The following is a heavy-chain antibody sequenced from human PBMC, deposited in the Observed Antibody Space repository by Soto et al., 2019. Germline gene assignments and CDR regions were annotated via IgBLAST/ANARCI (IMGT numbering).Heavy chain of an antibody. J-gene: IGHJ1*01. CDR2: ISSGTSYK. CDR3: ARDSSALWEPVQYPQH. Sequence: GGSLRLSCGASGFSFSSYSMNWVRQAPGKGLEWVSFISSGTSYKYYADSVKGRFTISRDNTKNSLYLQMNSLRAEDTAVYYCARDSSALWEPVQYPQHWGQGIQVTVYS. CDR1: GFSFSSYS. D-gene: IGHD1-26*01. V-gene: IGHV3-21*01.